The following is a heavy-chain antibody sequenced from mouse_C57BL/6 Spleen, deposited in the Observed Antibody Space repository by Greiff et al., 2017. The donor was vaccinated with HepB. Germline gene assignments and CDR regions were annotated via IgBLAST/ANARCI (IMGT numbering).Heavy chain of an antibody. CDR3: GKNYYGSPYAMDY. Sequence: QVQLQQSGPGLVQPSQSLSITCTVSGFSLTSYGVHWVRQSPGKGLEWLGVIWRGGSTDYNAAFMSRLSITKDNSKSQVFFKMNSLQADDTAIYYCGKNYYGSPYAMDYWGQGTSVTVSS. J-gene: IGHJ4*01. D-gene: IGHD1-1*01. CDR1: GFSLTSYG. CDR2: IWRGGST. V-gene: IGHV2-5*01.